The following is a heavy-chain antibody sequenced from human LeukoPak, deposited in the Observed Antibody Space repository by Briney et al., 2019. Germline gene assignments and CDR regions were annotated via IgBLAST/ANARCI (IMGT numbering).Heavy chain of an antibody. CDR2: INPNSGGT. D-gene: IGHD1-26*01. V-gene: IGHV1-2*02. J-gene: IGHJ2*01. Sequence: ASVKVSCKASGYTFTGYYMHWVRQAPRQGLEWMGWINPNSGGTNYAQKFQGRVTMTRDTSISTAYMELSRLRSDDTAVYYCARDWEGLGEYWYFDLWGRGTLVTVSS. CDR1: GYTFTGYY. CDR3: ARDWEGLGEYWYFDL.